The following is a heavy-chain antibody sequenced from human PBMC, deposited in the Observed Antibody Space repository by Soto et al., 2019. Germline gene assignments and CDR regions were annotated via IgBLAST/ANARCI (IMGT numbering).Heavy chain of an antibody. CDR3: ARGQFLSLGYYGSETDSAYFDY. CDR2: IYPSGST. D-gene: IGHD3-10*01. Sequence: PSETLSLTCTVSAGSISGYYWNWVRLPAGKGLEWIGRIYPSGSTNYNPSLKSRVTMSVDTSKNQFSLKLRSVTAADTAVYYCARGQFLSLGYYGSETDSAYFDYWGQGTMVTVSS. V-gene: IGHV4-4*07. CDR1: AGSISGYY. J-gene: IGHJ4*02.